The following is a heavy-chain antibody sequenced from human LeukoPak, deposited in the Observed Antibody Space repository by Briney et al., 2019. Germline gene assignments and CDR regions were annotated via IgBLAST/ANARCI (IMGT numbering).Heavy chain of an antibody. J-gene: IGHJ5*02. V-gene: IGHV5-51*01. D-gene: IGHD2-2*01. CDR2: IYPGDSDT. CDR3: ARHGHPLGYCSSTSCSDNWFDP. Sequence: GESLKISCKGSGYSFTSDWIGWVRQMPGKGLEWMGIIYPGDSDTRYSPSFQGQVTISADKSISTAYLQWSSLKASDTAMYYCARHGHPLGYCSSTSCSDNWFDPWGQGTLVTVSS. CDR1: GYSFTSDW.